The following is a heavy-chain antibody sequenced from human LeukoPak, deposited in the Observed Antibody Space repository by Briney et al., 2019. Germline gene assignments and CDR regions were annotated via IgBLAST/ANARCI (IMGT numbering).Heavy chain of an antibody. Sequence: GGSLRLSCAASGFTFSSYGMHWVRQAPVKGLEWVAVISYDGSNKYYADSVKGRFTISRDNSKNTLYLQMNSLRAEDTAVYYCAKDGGRSGWYRDYYYYYYMDVWGKGTTVTVSS. J-gene: IGHJ6*03. D-gene: IGHD6-19*01. CDR3: AKDGGRSGWYRDYYYYYYMDV. CDR1: GFTFSSYG. CDR2: ISYDGSNK. V-gene: IGHV3-30*18.